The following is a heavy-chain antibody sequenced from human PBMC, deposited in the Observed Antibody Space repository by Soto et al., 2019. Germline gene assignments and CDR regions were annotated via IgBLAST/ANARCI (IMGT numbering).Heavy chain of an antibody. J-gene: IGHJ5*02. D-gene: IGHD6-13*01. CDR1: GGSISSYY. CDR3: ARGPGRRSSSSWYDWFDP. Sequence: QVQLQESGPGLVKPSETLSLTCTVSGGSISSYYWSWIRQPPGKGLEWIGYIYYSGSTNYNPSLKRRVTLSVDTSENQFSLKLSSVTAADTAVYYCARGPGRRSSSSWYDWFDPWGQGTLVTVSS. V-gene: IGHV4-59*01. CDR2: IYYSGST.